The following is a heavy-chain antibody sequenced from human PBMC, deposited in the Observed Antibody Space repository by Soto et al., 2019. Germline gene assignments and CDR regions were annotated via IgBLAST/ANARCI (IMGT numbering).Heavy chain of an antibody. D-gene: IGHD6-13*01. Sequence: GASVKVSCKASGHTFTSYGISWVRQAPGQGLEWMGWISAYNGNTNYAQKLQGRVTMTTDTSTSTAYMELRSLRSDDTAVYYCARDGPLYSSSWYGGNWFDPWGQGTLVTVSS. CDR3: ARDGPLYSSSWYGGNWFDP. J-gene: IGHJ5*02. V-gene: IGHV1-18*01. CDR2: ISAYNGNT. CDR1: GHTFTSYG.